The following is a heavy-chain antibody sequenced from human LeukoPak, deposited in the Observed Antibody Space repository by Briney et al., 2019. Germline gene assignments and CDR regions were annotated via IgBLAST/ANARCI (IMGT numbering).Heavy chain of an antibody. CDR3: AKDLSSSSQIDY. J-gene: IGHJ4*02. Sequence: GGSLRLSCAASGFTLSSYAMNWVRQAPGKGLEWISGITGSSDKTFYADSVKGRFTISRDSSKNTMYLQMNSLRGEDSAVYYCAKDLSSSSQIDYWGQGTLVTVSS. D-gene: IGHD6-13*01. CDR1: GFTLSSYA. V-gene: IGHV3-23*01. CDR2: ITGSSDKT.